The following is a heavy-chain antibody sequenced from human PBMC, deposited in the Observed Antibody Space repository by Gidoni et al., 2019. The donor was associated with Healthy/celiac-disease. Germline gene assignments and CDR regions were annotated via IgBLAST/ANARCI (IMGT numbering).Heavy chain of an antibody. Sequence: EMQLVESGGGLVKPGRSLRLSCTASGFTFGDYAMSWFRQAPGKGLEWVGFIRSKAYGGTTEYAASVKGRFTISRDDSKSIAYLQMNSLKTEDTAVYYCTRERGRESYDFWSRGFYYYYGMDVWGQGTTVTVSS. J-gene: IGHJ6*02. V-gene: IGHV3-49*05. CDR3: TRERGRESYDFWSRGFYYYYGMDV. CDR2: IRSKAYGGTT. CDR1: GFTFGDYA. D-gene: IGHD3-3*01.